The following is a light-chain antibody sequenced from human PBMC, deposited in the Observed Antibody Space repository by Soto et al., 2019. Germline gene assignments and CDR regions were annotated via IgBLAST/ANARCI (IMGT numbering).Light chain of an antibody. J-gene: IGKJ1*01. CDR2: SAF. CDR1: QSVSSNY. Sequence: EIELTQSPGTLSLSPGERGTLSCRASQSVSSNYLAWYQQKPGQAPRLLIYSAFSRATGITDRFSGSGSGTDFTLTISRMEPEDFAVYYCQYYGSSPLTFGQGTKVEIK. V-gene: IGKV3-20*01. CDR3: QYYGSSPLT.